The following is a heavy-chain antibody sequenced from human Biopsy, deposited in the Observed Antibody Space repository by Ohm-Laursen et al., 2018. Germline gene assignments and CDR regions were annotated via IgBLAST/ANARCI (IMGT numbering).Heavy chain of an antibody. J-gene: IGHJ2*01. CDR1: GDSVSSGSFY. CDR2: VYYTGST. Sequence: SQTLSLTCTVSGDSVSSGSFYWTWIRQPPGKGLEWIGYVYYTGSTDYNPSLQSRVTISVDTSKNHFSLRLRSVTPADTAIYCARDRGYYSDRTVPEYFDLWGRGTLVTVSS. D-gene: IGHD3-22*01. CDR3: ARDRGYYSDRTVPEYFDL. V-gene: IGHV4-61*03.